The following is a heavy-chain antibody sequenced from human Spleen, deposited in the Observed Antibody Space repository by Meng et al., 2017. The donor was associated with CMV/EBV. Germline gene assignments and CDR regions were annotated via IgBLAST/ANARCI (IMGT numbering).Heavy chain of an antibody. J-gene: IGHJ4*02. CDR1: GGSISSSSYY. V-gene: IGHV4-39*07. CDR2: IYYSGST. Sequence: VSGGSISSSSYYWGWIRQPPGKGLEWIGSIYYSGSTYYNPSLKSRVTISVDTSKNQFSLKLSSVTAADTAVYYCARELSSTSCFDYWGQGTLVTVSS. CDR3: ARELSSTSCFDY. D-gene: IGHD2-2*01.